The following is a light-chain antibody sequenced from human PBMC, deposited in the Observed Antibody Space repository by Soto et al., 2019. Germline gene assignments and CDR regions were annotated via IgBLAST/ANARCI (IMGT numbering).Light chain of an antibody. Sequence: ESVLTQSPGTLSLSPGERATLSCRASQSVSSKYLAWYQQKPGQAPRLLIYGVSTRATGIPDRFSASGSGTDFTLTISRLEPEDSAVYYCQQYGSSPTWTFGQGTKVEIK. V-gene: IGKV3-20*01. CDR2: GVS. CDR1: QSVSSKY. J-gene: IGKJ1*01. CDR3: QQYGSSPTWT.